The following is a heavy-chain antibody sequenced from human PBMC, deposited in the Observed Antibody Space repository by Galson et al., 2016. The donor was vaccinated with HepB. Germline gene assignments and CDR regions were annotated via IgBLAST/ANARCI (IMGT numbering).Heavy chain of an antibody. J-gene: IGHJ4*02. Sequence: SVKVSCKASGYTFNDYYMHWVRQAPGQGLEWMGWINPRSGGTRFAQKFQGRVTMTRDTSLTTVFLELSSLRSDDTAVYYCASSGYSSSWYDYWGQGTLVTVSS. V-gene: IGHV1-2*02. CDR1: GYTFNDYY. CDR2: INPRSGGT. CDR3: ASSGYSSSWYDY. D-gene: IGHD6-13*01.